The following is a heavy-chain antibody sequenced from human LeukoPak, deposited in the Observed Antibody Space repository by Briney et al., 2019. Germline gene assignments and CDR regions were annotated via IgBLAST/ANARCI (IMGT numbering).Heavy chain of an antibody. D-gene: IGHD4-17*01. CDR2: IIPIFGTA. CDR1: GGTFSSYA. V-gene: IGHV1-69*13. J-gene: IGHJ4*02. CDR3: ARDYGDYVDPGDY. Sequence: SVKVSCKASGGTFSSYAISWVRQAPGQGLEWMGGIIPIFGTANYAQKFQGRVTITADESTSTAYMELSSLRSEDTAVYYCARDYGDYVDPGDYWGQGTLVTVSS.